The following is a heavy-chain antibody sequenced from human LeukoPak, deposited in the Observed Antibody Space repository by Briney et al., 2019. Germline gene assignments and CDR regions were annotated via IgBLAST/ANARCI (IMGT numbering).Heavy chain of an antibody. V-gene: IGHV4-39*01. CDR3: ARQGPRGATTFFDY. CDR2: IYYSGST. J-gene: IGHJ4*02. Sequence: SETLSLTCTVSGGSISSSSYYWGWIRQPPGKGLEWIGSIYYSGSTYYNPSLKGRVTISVDTSKNQFSLKLSSVTAADTAVYYCARQGPRGATTFFDYWGQGTLVTVSS. CDR1: GGSISSSSYY. D-gene: IGHD1-26*01.